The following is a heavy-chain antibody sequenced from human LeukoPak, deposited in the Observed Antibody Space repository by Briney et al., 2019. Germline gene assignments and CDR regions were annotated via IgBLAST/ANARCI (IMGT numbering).Heavy chain of an antibody. CDR1: GASISSYH. D-gene: IGHD3-22*01. J-gene: IGHJ4*02. CDR2: IYTSGST. V-gene: IGHV4-4*09. CDR3: ARHGDSRYFDY. Sequence: SETLSLTCTVSGASISSYHWSWIRQPPGKGLEWIGYIYTSGSTNQNPSLKSRVTISVDTSKNQFSLKLSSVTAADTAVYYCARHGDSRYFDYWGQGTLVTVSS.